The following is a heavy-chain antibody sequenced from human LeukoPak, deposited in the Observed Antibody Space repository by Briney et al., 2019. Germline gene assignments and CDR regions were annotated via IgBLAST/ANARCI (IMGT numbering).Heavy chain of an antibody. CDR2: ISGSGGST. V-gene: IGHV3-23*01. D-gene: IGHD2-2*01. Sequence: GGSLRLSCAASGFTFSSFAMSWVRQAPGKGLEWVSAISGSGGSTYYADSVKGRFTISRDNSKNTLYLQMNSLRAEDTAVYYCAKDRKYCSSTSCPYYFDYWGQGTLVTVSS. CDR1: GFTFSSFA. J-gene: IGHJ4*02. CDR3: AKDRKYCSSTSCPYYFDY.